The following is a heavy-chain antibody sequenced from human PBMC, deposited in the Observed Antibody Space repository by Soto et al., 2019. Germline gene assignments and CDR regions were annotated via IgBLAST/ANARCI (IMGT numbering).Heavy chain of an antibody. CDR2: ISGSGGST. CDR1: GFTFSSYA. Sequence: PGGSLRLSCAASGFTFSSYAMSWVRQAPGKGLEWVSAISGSGGSTYYADSVKGRFTISRDNSKNTLYLQMNSLRAEDTAVYYCAKERSYCSSTSCSLLVTLPFDYWGQGTLVTVSS. D-gene: IGHD2-2*01. V-gene: IGHV3-23*01. CDR3: AKERSYCSSTSCSLLVTLPFDY. J-gene: IGHJ4*02.